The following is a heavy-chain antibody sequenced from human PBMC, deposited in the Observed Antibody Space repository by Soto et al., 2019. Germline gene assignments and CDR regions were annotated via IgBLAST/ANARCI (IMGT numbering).Heavy chain of an antibody. CDR3: ARDHHRVGHGYSYVQHYHYYGMDV. CDR2: IYNSGST. CDR1: GGSVSSGSYY. Sequence: SETLSLTCTVSGGSVSSGSYYWSWIRQPPGKGLEWIGYIYNSGSTNYTPSLKSRVTISVDTSKNQFSLKLNSVSAADTALYYCARDHHRVGHGYSYVQHYHYYGMDVWGQGTTVTVSS. D-gene: IGHD5-18*01. J-gene: IGHJ6*02. V-gene: IGHV4-61*01.